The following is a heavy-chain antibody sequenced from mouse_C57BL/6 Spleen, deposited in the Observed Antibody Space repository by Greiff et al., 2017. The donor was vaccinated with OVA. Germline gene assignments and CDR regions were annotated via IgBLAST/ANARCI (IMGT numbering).Heavy chain of an antibody. Sequence: EVMLVESGGGLVKPGGSLKLSCAASGFTFSSYTMSWVRQTPEKRLEWVATISRGGGNTYYPDSVKGRFTLSRDNATNTPYLQMSSLRSENTALYDGAGHVGYDYDGYAMDYWGQGTSVTVSS. CDR2: ISRGGGNT. J-gene: IGHJ4*01. D-gene: IGHD2-4*01. CDR1: GFTFSSYT. V-gene: IGHV5-9*01. CDR3: AGHVGYDYDGYAMDY.